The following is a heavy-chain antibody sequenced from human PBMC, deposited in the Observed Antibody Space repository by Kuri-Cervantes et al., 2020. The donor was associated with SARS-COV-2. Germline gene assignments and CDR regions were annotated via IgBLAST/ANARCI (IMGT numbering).Heavy chain of an antibody. D-gene: IGHD2-21*01. J-gene: IGHJ3*02. CDR3: ARGSQLLSATDAFDI. CDR2: INPNSGGT. CDR1: GYTFTGYY. V-gene: IGHV1-2*02. Sequence: ASVNVSCKASGYTFTGYYMHWVRQAPGQGLEWMGWINPNSGGTNYAQKFQGRVTMTRDTSISTAYMELSRLRSDDTAVYYCARGSQLLSATDAFDIWGQGTMVTVSS.